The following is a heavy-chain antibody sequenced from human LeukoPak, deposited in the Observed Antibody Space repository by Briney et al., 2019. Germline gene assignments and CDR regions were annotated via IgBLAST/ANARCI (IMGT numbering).Heavy chain of an antibody. V-gene: IGHV3-23*01. CDR2: ISGSGGST. Sequence: PGGSLRLSCAASGFTFSSYAMSWVRQAPGKGLEWVSAISGSGGSTYYADSVKGRFTISRDNSKNTLYLQMNSLRAEDTAVYYCASPAIVVVPAAMERFGYWGQGTLVTVSS. D-gene: IGHD2-2*01. CDR1: GFTFSSYA. CDR3: ASPAIVVVPAAMERFGY. J-gene: IGHJ4*02.